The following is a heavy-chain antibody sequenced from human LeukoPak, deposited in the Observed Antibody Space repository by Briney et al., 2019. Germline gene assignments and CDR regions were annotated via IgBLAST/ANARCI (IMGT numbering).Heavy chain of an antibody. Sequence: PGGSLRLSCAASGFTFSSYGMGWVRQAPGKGLEWVSSISGGGETTYYADSVKGRFPISRDNSKNTLYLQMNSLRAEDTAVYYCAKDGPWYNWNVFGLDPWGQGTLVTVSS. J-gene: IGHJ5*02. CDR3: AKDGPWYNWNVFGLDP. CDR2: ISGGGETT. CDR1: GFTFSSYG. V-gene: IGHV3-23*01. D-gene: IGHD1-20*01.